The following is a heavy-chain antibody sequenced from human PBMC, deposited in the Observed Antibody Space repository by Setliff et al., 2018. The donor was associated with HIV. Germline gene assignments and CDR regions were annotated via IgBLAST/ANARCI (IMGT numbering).Heavy chain of an antibody. CDR3: AKVEDSSGWYGAATAQYYFDY. D-gene: IGHD6-19*01. J-gene: IGHJ4*02. V-gene: IGHV3-30*02. Sequence: GESLRLSCAASGFTFSSYGMHWVRQAPGKGLEWVAFIRYDESNKYYADSVKGRFTISRDNSKNTLYLQMNSLRAEDTAVYYCAKVEDSSGWYGAATAQYYFDYWGQGTLVTVSS. CDR2: IRYDESNK. CDR1: GFTFSSYG.